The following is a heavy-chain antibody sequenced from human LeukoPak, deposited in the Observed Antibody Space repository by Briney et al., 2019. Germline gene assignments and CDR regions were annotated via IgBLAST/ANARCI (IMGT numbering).Heavy chain of an antibody. Sequence: GGSLSLSCAASGFTFRDYWMICVRQAPGKALEGVTNIKQDGSDKSYVDSVKGRFTISRDNAKNSLYLQMNSLRAEDTAVFYCVRWRSYYHAMDVWGQGTTVTASS. CDR1: GFTFRDYW. CDR2: IKQDGSDK. V-gene: IGHV3-7*01. CDR3: VRWRSYYHAMDV. J-gene: IGHJ6*01. D-gene: IGHD3-3*01.